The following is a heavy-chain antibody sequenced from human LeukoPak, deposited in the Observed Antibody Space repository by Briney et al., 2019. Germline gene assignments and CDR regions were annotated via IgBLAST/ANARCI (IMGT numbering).Heavy chain of an antibody. CDR3: AADPYYYDSSGYHPPAHY. D-gene: IGHD3-22*01. V-gene: IGHV1-58*02. CDR2: IVVGSGNT. CDR1: GFTFTSSA. Sequence: GTSVKVSCKASGFTFTSSAMQWVRQARGQRLEWIGWIVVGSGNTNYAQKLQERVTITRDMSTSTAYMELSSLRSEDTAVYYCAADPYYYDSSGYHPPAHYWGQGTLVTVSS. J-gene: IGHJ4*02.